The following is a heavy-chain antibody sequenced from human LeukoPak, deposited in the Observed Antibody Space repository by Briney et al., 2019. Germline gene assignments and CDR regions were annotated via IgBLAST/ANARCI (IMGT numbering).Heavy chain of an antibody. V-gene: IGHV5-51*01. CDR3: ARPLLRVDDAFDI. CDR2: IYPGDSDT. J-gene: IGHJ3*02. D-gene: IGHD1-26*01. Sequence: GESLKISCKGSGYSFTSYWIGWVRQMPGKGLEWMGIIYPGDSDTRYSPSFQGQVTISADKSISTAYLQWSSLKASDTAIYYCARPLLRVDDAFDIWGQGTMVTVSS. CDR1: GYSFTSYW.